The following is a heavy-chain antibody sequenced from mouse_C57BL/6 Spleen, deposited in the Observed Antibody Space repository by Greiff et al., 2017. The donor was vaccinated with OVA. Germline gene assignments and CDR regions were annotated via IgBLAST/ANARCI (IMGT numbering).Heavy chain of an antibody. D-gene: IGHD3-2*02. Sequence: QVQLQQPGTELVKPGASVKISCKASGYAFSSSWMNWVKQRPGKGLEWIGRIYPGDGDTNYNGKFKGKATLTADKSSSTAYMQLSSLTSEDSAVYFCARQLRLLMDYWGQGTSVTVSS. CDR1: GYAFSSSW. V-gene: IGHV1-82*01. CDR2: IYPGDGDT. CDR3: ARQLRLLMDY. J-gene: IGHJ4*01.